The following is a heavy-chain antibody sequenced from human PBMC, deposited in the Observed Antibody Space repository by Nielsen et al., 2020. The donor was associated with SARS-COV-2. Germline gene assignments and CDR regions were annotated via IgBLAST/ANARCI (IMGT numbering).Heavy chain of an antibody. V-gene: IGHV3-23*01. Sequence: GESLKISCAASGFTFGSYAMSWVRQAPGKGLEWVSAISGSGGSTYYADSVKGRFTISRDNSKNTLYLQMNSLRAEDTAVYYCAKRGRSGGSLLVSYYYYYGMDVWGQGTTVTVSS. CDR1: GFTFGSYA. CDR2: ISGSGGST. D-gene: IGHD2-15*01. J-gene: IGHJ6*02. CDR3: AKRGRSGGSLLVSYYYYYGMDV.